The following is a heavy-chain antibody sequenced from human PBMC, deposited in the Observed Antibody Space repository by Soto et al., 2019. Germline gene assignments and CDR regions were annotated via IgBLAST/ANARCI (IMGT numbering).Heavy chain of an antibody. V-gene: IGHV5-51*01. J-gene: IGHJ3*02. Sequence: GESLKISCKGSGYSFTSYWIGWVRQMPGKGLEWMGIIYPGDSDTRYSPSFQGQVTISADESSSTAYLQCSSLKASDTGMYYCARHGGLGVGGTNHAFDIWGQGTMVTGSS. CDR3: ARHGGLGVGGTNHAFDI. D-gene: IGHD6-19*01. CDR1: GYSFTSYW. CDR2: IYPGDSDT.